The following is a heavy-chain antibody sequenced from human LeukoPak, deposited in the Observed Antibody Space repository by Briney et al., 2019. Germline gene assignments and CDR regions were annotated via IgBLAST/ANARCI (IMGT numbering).Heavy chain of an antibody. CDR2: IYYSGST. CDR3: ARARYSSAPFDY. J-gene: IGHJ4*02. CDR1: GGSMSIYY. D-gene: IGHD6-25*01. Sequence: SETLSLTRIVSGGSMSIYYWSWIRQPPGKGLEWRGYIYYSGSTNYNPSLKSRVTISVVTSKNQFSLKLSSVTAADTAVYYCARARYSSAPFDYWGQGTLITVSS. V-gene: IGHV4-59*01.